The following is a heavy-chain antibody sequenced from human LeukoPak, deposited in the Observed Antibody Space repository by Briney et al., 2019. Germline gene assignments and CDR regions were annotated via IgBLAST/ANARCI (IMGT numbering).Heavy chain of an antibody. V-gene: IGHV4-39*01. Sequence: PSETLSLTCTVSGDSISSSPYYWGWLRQPPGKGLEWIGSIYYSGSTYYNPSLTRRVTISVDTSKNQFSLKLSSVTAADTAVYHCARLGVGATGYGGQGTLVTVSS. D-gene: IGHD1-26*01. CDR2: IYYSGST. CDR1: GDSISSSPYY. CDR3: ARLGVGATGY. J-gene: IGHJ4*02.